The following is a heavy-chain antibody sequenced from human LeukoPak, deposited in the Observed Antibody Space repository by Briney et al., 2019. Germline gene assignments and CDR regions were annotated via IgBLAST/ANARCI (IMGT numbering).Heavy chain of an antibody. V-gene: IGHV4-39*01. CDR1: ADSISRRSSY. Sequence: SSETLSLTCTVAADSISRRSSYWGWIRQPPGKGLEWIGSFQYGGATYYNPSLKSRVTKSVDTSKKQFSLKLNSVTAADTAVYSCARHVSDCSAGSCYSYFDAWGQGTLVTVSS. J-gene: IGHJ5*02. CDR3: ARHVSDCSAGSCYSYFDA. CDR2: FQYGGAT. D-gene: IGHD2-15*01.